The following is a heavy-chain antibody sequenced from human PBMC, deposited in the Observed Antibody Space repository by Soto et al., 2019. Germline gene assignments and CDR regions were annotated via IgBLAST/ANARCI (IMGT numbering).Heavy chain of an antibody. Sequence: QVQLVQSGAEVKKPGASVKVSCKASGYTFTSYGISWVRQAPGQGLEWMGWISAYNGNTNYAQKLQGRVTMTTDTSTSTAYMERRSLRSDDTAVYYCARGGDTYDILTGYYRRRNWFDPWGQGTLVTVSS. CDR3: ARGGDTYDILTGYYRRRNWFDP. CDR2: ISAYNGNT. CDR1: GYTFTSYG. J-gene: IGHJ5*02. D-gene: IGHD3-9*01. V-gene: IGHV1-18*01.